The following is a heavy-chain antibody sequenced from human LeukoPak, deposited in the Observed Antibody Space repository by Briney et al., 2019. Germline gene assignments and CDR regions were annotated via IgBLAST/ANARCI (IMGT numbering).Heavy chain of an antibody. D-gene: IGHD5-12*01. CDR2: ISYDGSNK. CDR1: GFTFSSYG. CDR3: AKDEGYSGYDSADY. J-gene: IGHJ4*02. Sequence: GGSLRLSCAASGFTFSSYGMHWVRQAPGKGLEWVAVISYDGSNKYYADSVKGRFTISRDNSKNTLYLQMISLRAEDTAVYYCAKDEGYSGYDSADYWGQGTLVTVSS. V-gene: IGHV3-30*18.